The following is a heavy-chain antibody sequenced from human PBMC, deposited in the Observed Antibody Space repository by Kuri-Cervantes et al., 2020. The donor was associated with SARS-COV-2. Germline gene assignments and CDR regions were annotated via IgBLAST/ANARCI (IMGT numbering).Heavy chain of an antibody. Sequence: ASVKVSCKASGYTFTSYYMHWVRQAPGQGLEWMGIINPSGGSTSYAQKFQGRVTITADESTSTAYMELSSLRSEDTAVYYCARVGEYGDSYYYYYGMDVWGQGTTVTVSS. CDR1: GYTFTSYY. CDR3: ARVGEYGDSYYYYYGMDV. V-gene: IGHV1-46*01. D-gene: IGHD4-17*01. J-gene: IGHJ6*02. CDR2: INPSGGST.